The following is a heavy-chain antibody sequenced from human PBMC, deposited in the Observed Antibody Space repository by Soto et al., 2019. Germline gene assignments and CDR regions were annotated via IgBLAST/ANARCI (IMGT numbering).Heavy chain of an antibody. CDR3: AHSPPMVRGGNPWFDP. D-gene: IGHD3-10*01. CDR1: GFSLSTSGVG. CDR2: SYWDDDK. V-gene: IGHV2-5*02. Sequence: QITLKESGPTLVKPTQTLTLTCTFSGFSLSTSGVGVGWIRQPPGKALEWLALSYWDDDKRYSPSLKSRLTLTXXTXTXRVVLTMPNMDPVDTATSYCAHSPPMVRGGNPWFDPWGQGTLVTVSS. J-gene: IGHJ5*02.